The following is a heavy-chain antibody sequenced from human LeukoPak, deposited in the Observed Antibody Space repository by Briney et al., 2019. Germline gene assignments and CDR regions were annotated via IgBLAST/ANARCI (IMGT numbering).Heavy chain of an antibody. Sequence: ASVKVSCKASGYTFTSYGISWVRRAPGQGLEWMGWISAYNGNTNYAQKLQGRVTMTTDTSTSTAYMELRSLRSDDTAVYYCARDRATYLALDYWGQGTLVTVSS. V-gene: IGHV1-18*01. CDR2: ISAYNGNT. CDR3: ARDRATYLALDY. D-gene: IGHD2-15*01. J-gene: IGHJ4*02. CDR1: GYTFTSYG.